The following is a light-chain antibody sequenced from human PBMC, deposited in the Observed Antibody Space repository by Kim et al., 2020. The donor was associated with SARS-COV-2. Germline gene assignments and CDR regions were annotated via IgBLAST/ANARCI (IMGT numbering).Light chain of an antibody. V-gene: IGLV10-54*01. J-gene: IGLJ3*02. CDR2: TTD. CDR1: NNNIGNHG. Sequence: QAGLTQPPSVSRGLRQTATLTCTGNNNNIGNHGASWLQQHQGRPPTLLSYTTDRRPSAISERFSASRSGNTASLTITGLQPEDEADYYCSAWDSSLNAWVFGGGTKVTVL. CDR3: SAWDSSLNAWV.